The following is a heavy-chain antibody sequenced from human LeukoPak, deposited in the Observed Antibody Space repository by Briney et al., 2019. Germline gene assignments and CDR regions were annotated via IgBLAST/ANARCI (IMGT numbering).Heavy chain of an antibody. V-gene: IGHV3-21*01. Sequence: PGGSLRLSCAASGFTFSSYSMNWVRQAPGKGLEWVSSISSSSSYIYYADSVKGRFTISRDNAKNSLYLQMNSLRAEDTAVYYCARPYGSGRYFDYWGQGTLVTVSS. CDR1: GFTFSSYS. CDR2: ISSSSSYI. J-gene: IGHJ4*02. D-gene: IGHD3-10*01. CDR3: ARPYGSGRYFDY.